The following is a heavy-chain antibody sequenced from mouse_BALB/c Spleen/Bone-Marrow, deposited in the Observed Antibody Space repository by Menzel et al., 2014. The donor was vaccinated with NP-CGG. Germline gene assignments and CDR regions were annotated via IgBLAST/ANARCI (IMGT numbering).Heavy chain of an antibody. Sequence: VHLVESGAELVKPGASVKLSCKASGYTFTSYWMHWVKQRPGQGLEWIGKINPSNGRTNYNEKFKSKATLTVDKSSSTAYMQLSSLTSEDSAVYYCARRTTTVVATDYWGQGTTLTVSS. D-gene: IGHD1-1*01. CDR2: INPSNGRT. V-gene: IGHV1S81*02. CDR3: ARRTTTVVATDY. CDR1: GYTFTSYW. J-gene: IGHJ2*01.